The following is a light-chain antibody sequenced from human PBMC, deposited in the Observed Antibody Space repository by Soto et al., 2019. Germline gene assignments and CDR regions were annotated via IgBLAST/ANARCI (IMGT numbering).Light chain of an antibody. J-gene: IGLJ1*01. CDR3: NSYTTSNTRQTV. CDR2: DVS. CDR1: SSDVGGYNY. Sequence: QSALTQPDSVSGSPGQSITISCTGTSSDVGGYNYVSWYQQHPGKAPKFMIYDVSNRPSGVSTRFSGSKSGNTASLTISGLQAEDEADYYCNSYTTSNTRQTVFGTGTKLTVL. V-gene: IGLV2-14*01.